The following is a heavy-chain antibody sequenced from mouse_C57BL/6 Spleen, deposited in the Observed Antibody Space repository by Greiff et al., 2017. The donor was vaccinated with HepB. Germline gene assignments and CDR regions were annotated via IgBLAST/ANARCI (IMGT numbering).Heavy chain of an antibody. Sequence: VQLQQSGAELVRPGASVTLSCKASGYTFTDYEMHWVKQTPVHGLEWIGAIDPETGGTAYNQKFKGKAILTADKSSSTAYMELRSLTSEDSAVYYCTRRRGYDYDGWYFDVWGTGTTVTVSS. CDR2: IDPETGGT. D-gene: IGHD2-4*01. CDR1: GYTFTDYE. CDR3: TRRRGYDYDGWYFDV. V-gene: IGHV1-15*01. J-gene: IGHJ1*03.